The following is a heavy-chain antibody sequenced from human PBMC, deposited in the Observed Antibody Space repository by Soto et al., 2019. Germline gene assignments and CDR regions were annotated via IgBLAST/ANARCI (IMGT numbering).Heavy chain of an antibody. CDR1: GFTFITYA. V-gene: IGHV3-64*01. CDR2: ISSNGGTT. D-gene: IGHD1-7*01. Sequence: EVQLAESGGTMVQPGGPLRLSWVAPGFTFITYAMHWVRQAPGKGLEYVSSISSNGGTTYYGNSVKGRFTISRDNSKNTLYLQMGSLRPEDMAVYYCVRRVSGNYDYWGQGTLVTVSS. J-gene: IGHJ4*02. CDR3: VRRVSGNYDY.